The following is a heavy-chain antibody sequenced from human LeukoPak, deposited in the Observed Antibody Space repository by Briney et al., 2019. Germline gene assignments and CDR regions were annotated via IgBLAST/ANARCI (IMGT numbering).Heavy chain of an antibody. CDR2: IKQDGSEI. CDR3: ARVPITYYYGSGSYFCGMDV. D-gene: IGHD3-10*01. J-gene: IGHJ6*04. Sequence: GGSLRLSCAASGFTFSSYWMSWVRLAPGKGLEWVANIKQDGSEIYYVDSVKGRFTISRDNARNSLYLQMNTLRAEDTAVYYCARVPITYYYGSGSYFCGMDVWGKGTGVCVSS. V-gene: IGHV3-7*03. CDR1: GFTFSSYW.